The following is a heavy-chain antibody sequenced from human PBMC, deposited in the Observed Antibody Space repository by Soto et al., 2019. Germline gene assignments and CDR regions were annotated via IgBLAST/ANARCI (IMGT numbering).Heavy chain of an antibody. J-gene: IGHJ6*02. CDR1: GGTFSSYA. V-gene: IGHV1-69*13. CDR3: ASGGAMVTYYYGMDV. D-gene: IGHD5-18*01. CDR2: IIPIFGTA. Sequence: SVKVCCTASGGTFSSYAISWVRQAPGQGLEWMGGIIPIFGTANYAQKFQGRVTITADECTSTAYMELSSLRSEDTAVYYCASGGAMVTYYYGMDVWGQGTTVTVSS.